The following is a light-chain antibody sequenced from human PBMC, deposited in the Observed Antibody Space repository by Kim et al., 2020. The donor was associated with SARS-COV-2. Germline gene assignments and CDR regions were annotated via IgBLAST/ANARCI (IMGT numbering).Light chain of an antibody. CDR1: SSNVVCYND. CDR2: DVS. V-gene: IGLV2-8*01. Sequence: SPGQSATISCTGTSSNVVCYNDISWYQQHPRKAPKRMIYDVSKRPSGVPDRFSGSKSGNSASLTVSGLQAEDEAEYYCSSHGGWAFGGGTQLTVL. CDR3: SSHGGWA. J-gene: IGLJ2*01.